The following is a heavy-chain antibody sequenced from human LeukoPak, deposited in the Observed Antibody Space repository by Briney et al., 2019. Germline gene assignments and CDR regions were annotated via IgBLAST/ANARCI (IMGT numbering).Heavy chain of an antibody. J-gene: IGHJ4*02. CDR1: GFTFSSYT. CDR2: ISSSSSTT. Sequence: GGSLRLSCAASGFTFSSYTMNWVRQAPGRGLEWISYISSSSSTTYYADSVRGRFTISRDNAKNSLYLQMNSLRAEDTAVYYCARDLGGRLYYYDSSGWDYFDYWGQGTLVTVSS. D-gene: IGHD3-22*01. CDR3: ARDLGGRLYYYDSSGWDYFDY. V-gene: IGHV3-48*04.